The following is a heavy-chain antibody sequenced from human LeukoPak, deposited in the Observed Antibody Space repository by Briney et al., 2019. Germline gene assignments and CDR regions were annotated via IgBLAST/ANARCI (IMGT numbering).Heavy chain of an antibody. CDR3: AKGGGLLWLGESPRWFDP. CDR1: GFTFSTSA. J-gene: IGHJ5*02. Sequence: GGSLRLSCAASGFTFSTSAMSWVRQAPGKGLEYVSTVSGGGGISTYYTDSVAGRFIISRDDPKNTLYLQMSSLRVEDTAVYYCAKGGGLLWLGESPRWFDPWGQGTLVTVSS. V-gene: IGHV3-23*01. D-gene: IGHD3-10*01. CDR2: VSGGGGIST.